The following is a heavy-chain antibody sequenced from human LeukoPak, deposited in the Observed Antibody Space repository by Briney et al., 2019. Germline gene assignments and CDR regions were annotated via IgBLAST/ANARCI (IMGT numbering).Heavy chain of an antibody. CDR3: ARDRRYSSSWYQNSHDAFDI. CDR2: IYHSGST. V-gene: IGHV4-38-2*02. D-gene: IGHD6-13*01. J-gene: IGHJ3*02. Sequence: SETLSLTCTVSGYSISSGYYWGWIRQPPGKGLEWIGSIYHSGSTYYNPSLKSRVTISLDTSKNLFSLKMSSVTAADTAVYYCARDRRYSSSWYQNSHDAFDIWGQGTMVTVSS. CDR1: GYSISSGYY.